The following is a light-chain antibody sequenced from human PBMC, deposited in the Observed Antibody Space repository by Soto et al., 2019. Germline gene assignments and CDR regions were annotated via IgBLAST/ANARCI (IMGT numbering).Light chain of an antibody. J-gene: IGKJ4*01. Sequence: EIVMTQSPVTLSVSPGERATLSCRASQSVSGNLAWYQQKPGQAPRLLIYGASTRATGIPARFSCSGSWAEFTLTLPSLHSEDFALYYSQQYYNSPLTFGGGTKVEIK. CDR3: QQYYNSPLT. CDR2: GAS. V-gene: IGKV3-15*01. CDR1: QSVSGN.